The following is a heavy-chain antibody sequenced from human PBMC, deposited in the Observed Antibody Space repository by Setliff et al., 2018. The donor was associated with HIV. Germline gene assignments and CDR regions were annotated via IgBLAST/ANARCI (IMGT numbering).Heavy chain of an antibody. J-gene: IGHJ4*02. CDR2: IWYDGSNN. V-gene: IGHV3-33*08. D-gene: IGHD3-22*01. CDR3: ARASYYYDSSGWVDY. Sequence: PGGSLRLSCAASGYASSSYAIHWVRQAPDKGLEWVAVIWYDGSNNYYADSVKGRFTISRDNAKNSLYLQMNSLKAEDTAVYYCARASYYYDSSGWVDYWGQGTLVTVSS. CDR1: GYASSSYA.